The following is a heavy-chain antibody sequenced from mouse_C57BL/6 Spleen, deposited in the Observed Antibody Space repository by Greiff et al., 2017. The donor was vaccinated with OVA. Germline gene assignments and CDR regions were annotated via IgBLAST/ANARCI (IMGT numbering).Heavy chain of an antibody. Sequence: VQLQQSGPELVKPGASVKISCKASGYTFTDYYMNWVKQSHGKSLEWIGDINPNNGGTSYNQKFKGKATLTVDKSSSTAYMELRSLTSEDSAVYYCAREAVVEDFDVWGTGTTVTVSS. J-gene: IGHJ1*03. CDR3: AREAVVEDFDV. V-gene: IGHV1-26*01. CDR1: GYTFTDYY. D-gene: IGHD1-1*01. CDR2: INPNNGGT.